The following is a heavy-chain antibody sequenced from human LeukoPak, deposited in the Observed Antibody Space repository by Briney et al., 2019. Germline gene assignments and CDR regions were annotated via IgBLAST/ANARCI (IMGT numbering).Heavy chain of an antibody. Sequence: GGSLRLSCAASGFTFSSYSMNWVRQAPGKGLEWVSSFSSSSSYIYYADSVKGRFTISRDNAKNSLYLQMNSLRAEDTAVYYCAGGDGDYIDAFDIWGQGTMVTVSS. V-gene: IGHV3-21*01. D-gene: IGHD4-17*01. CDR2: FSSSSSYI. CDR1: GFTFSSYS. CDR3: AGGDGDYIDAFDI. J-gene: IGHJ3*02.